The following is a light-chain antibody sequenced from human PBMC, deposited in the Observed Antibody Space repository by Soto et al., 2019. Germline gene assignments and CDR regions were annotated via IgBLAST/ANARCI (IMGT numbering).Light chain of an antibody. CDR2: SAF. Sequence: EIVLTQSPGTLSLSPGERGTLSCRASQSVSSNYLAWYQQKPGQAPRLLIYSAFSRATGIPDRFSGSGSGTDFTLTINSLQPEDFAVYYCQHRHNFGPGTKVDFK. V-gene: IGKV3D-20*02. CDR3: QHRHN. J-gene: IGKJ3*01. CDR1: QSVSSNY.